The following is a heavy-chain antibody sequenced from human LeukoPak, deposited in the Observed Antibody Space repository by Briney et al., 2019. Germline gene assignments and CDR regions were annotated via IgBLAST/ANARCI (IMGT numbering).Heavy chain of an antibody. Sequence: SETLSLTCTVSGGSISSYYWSWIRQPPGKGLEWIGYIYYSGSTNYNLSLKSRVTISVDTSKNQFSLRLSSVTAADTAVYYCARDIGRQIGYYYGMDVWGQGTTVTVSS. CDR1: GGSISSYY. CDR2: IYYSGST. V-gene: IGHV4-59*01. CDR3: ARDIGRQIGYYYGMDV. D-gene: IGHD2-15*01. J-gene: IGHJ6*02.